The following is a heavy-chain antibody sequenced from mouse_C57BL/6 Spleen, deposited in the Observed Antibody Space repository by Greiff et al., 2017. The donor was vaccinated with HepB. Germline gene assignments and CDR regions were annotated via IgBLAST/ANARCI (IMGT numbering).Heavy chain of an antibody. V-gene: IGHV1-26*01. Sequence: EVQLQQSGPALVKPGASVKISCKASGYTFTDYYMNWVKQSHGKSLEWIGDINPNNGGTSYNQKFKGKATLTVDKSSSTAYMELRSLTSEDSAVYYCASGGSNYGYFDVWGTGTTVTVSS. CDR2: INPNNGGT. CDR3: ASGGSNYGYFDV. D-gene: IGHD2-5*01. J-gene: IGHJ1*03. CDR1: GYTFTDYY.